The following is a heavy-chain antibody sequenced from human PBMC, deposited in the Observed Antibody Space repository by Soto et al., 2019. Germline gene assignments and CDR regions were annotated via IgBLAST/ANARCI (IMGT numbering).Heavy chain of an antibody. CDR1: GGTFRSYA. Sequence: GASVKVSCKASGGTFRSYAISWVRQAPGQGLEWMGGIIPIFGTANYAQKFQGRVTITADESTSTAYMELSSLRSEDTAVYYCARADYDFWSGYYYYYGMDVWGQGTTVTVSS. D-gene: IGHD3-3*01. CDR2: IIPIFGTA. V-gene: IGHV1-69*13. J-gene: IGHJ6*02. CDR3: ARADYDFWSGYYYYYGMDV.